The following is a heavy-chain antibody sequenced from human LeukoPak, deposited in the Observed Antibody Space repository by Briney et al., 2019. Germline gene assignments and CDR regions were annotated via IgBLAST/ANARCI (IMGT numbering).Heavy chain of an antibody. J-gene: IGHJ4*02. D-gene: IGHD3-22*01. CDR3: ARDLEANYYDSSGYPTGY. CDR2: ISSSGSTI. V-gene: IGHV3-48*03. CDR1: GFTFSSYE. Sequence: PGGSLRLSCAASGFTFSSYEMNWVRQAPGKGLEWVSYISSSGSTIYYADSVKGRFTISRDSAKNSLYLQMNSLRAEDTAVYYCARDLEANYYDSSGYPTGYWGQGTLVTVSS.